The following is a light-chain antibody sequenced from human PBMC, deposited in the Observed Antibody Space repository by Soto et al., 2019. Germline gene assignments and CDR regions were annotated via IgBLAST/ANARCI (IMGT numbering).Light chain of an antibody. J-gene: IGKJ1*01. CDR3: HQYINCSPCT. Sequence: EIVMTQSPATLSVSPGERATLSCRASQSVSSNLAWYQQKPGQAPRLLIYGASTRATGIPARFSGSGSGTEFTLTISSLQSEDFAVYYCHQYINCSPCTFCSGINVDIK. CDR1: QSVSSN. CDR2: GAS. V-gene: IGKV3-15*01.